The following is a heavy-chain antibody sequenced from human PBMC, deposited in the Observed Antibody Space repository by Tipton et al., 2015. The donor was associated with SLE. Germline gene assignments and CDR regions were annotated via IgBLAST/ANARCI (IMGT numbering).Heavy chain of an antibody. CDR1: GGSISSSSYY. V-gene: IGHV4-61*01. Sequence: TLSLTCTVSGGSISSSSYYWSWIRQPPGKGLEWIGYNYYSGSTNYNPSLKSRVTISVDTSKNQFSLKLSPVTAADTAVYYCARRGGDAFDIWGQGTMVTVSP. CDR3: ARRGGDAFDI. D-gene: IGHD6-25*01. CDR2: NYYSGST. J-gene: IGHJ3*02.